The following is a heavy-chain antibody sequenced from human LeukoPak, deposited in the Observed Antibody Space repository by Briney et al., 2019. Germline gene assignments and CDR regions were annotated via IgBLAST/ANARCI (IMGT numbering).Heavy chain of an antibody. CDR2: IIPIFGTA. D-gene: IGHD4-23*01. CDR3: ARELPLHGGNPYWYFDL. V-gene: IGHV1-69*13. CDR1: GYTFTNYD. J-gene: IGHJ2*01. Sequence: HWASVKVSCKASGYTFTNYDINWVRQATGQGLEWMGGIIPIFGTANYAQKFQGRVTITADESTSTAYMELSSLRSEDTAVYYCARELPLHGGNPYWYFDLWGRGTLVTVSS.